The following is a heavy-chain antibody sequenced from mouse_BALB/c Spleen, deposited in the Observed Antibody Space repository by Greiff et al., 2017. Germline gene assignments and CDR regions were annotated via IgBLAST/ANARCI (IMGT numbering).Heavy chain of an antibody. CDR1: GYTFTDYY. CDR3: ARRMCGYLYYFDY. CDR2: IYPGSGNT. Sequence: QVQLQQSGAELARPGASVKLSCKASGYTFTDYYINWVKQRTGQGLEWIGEIYPGSGNTYYNEKFKGKATLTADKSSSTAYMQLSSLTSEDSAVYFCARRMCGYLYYFDYWGQGTTLTVSS. J-gene: IGHJ2*01. D-gene: IGHD2-3*01. V-gene: IGHV1-77*01.